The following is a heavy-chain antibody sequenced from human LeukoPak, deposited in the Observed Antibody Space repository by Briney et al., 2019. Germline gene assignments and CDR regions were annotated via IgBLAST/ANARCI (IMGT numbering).Heavy chain of an antibody. J-gene: IGHJ3*02. D-gene: IGHD2-2*01. CDR2: IDPSDSYT. V-gene: IGHV5-10-1*01. Sequence: GESLRISCKGSGYSFTSYWISWVRQMPGKGLEWMGRIDPSDSYTNYSPSFQGHVTISADKSISTAYLQWSSLKASDTAMYYCARDHPYCGSTSCFGAFDIWGQGTMVTVSS. CDR1: GYSFTSYW. CDR3: ARDHPYCGSTSCFGAFDI.